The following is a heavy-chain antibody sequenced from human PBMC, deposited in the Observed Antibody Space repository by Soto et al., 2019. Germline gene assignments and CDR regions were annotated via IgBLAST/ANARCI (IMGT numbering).Heavy chain of an antibody. CDR3: AREKMHIVGATTLFDY. CDR2: INAGNGNT. D-gene: IGHD1-26*01. Sequence: ASVKVSCKASGYTFTSYAMHWVRQAPGQRLEWMGWINAGNGNTKYSQKFQGRVTITRDTSASTAYMELSSLRSEDTAVYYCAREKMHIVGATTLFDYCGGGTLVTVSS. CDR1: GYTFTSYA. J-gene: IGHJ4*02. V-gene: IGHV1-3*01.